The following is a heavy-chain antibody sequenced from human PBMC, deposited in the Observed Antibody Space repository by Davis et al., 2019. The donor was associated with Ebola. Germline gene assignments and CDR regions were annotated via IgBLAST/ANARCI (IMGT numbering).Heavy chain of an antibody. D-gene: IGHD3-22*01. J-gene: IGHJ2*01. CDR3: ARIGKSYYYDSSGYWAHWYFDL. Sequence: GGSLRLSCAASGFTFSSYAMNWVRQAPGKGLEWVSYISSSGSTIYYADSVKGRFTISRDNAKNSLYLQMNSLRAEDTAVYYCARIGKSYYYDSSGYWAHWYFDLWGRGTLVTVSS. V-gene: IGHV3-48*03. CDR1: GFTFSSYA. CDR2: ISSSGSTI.